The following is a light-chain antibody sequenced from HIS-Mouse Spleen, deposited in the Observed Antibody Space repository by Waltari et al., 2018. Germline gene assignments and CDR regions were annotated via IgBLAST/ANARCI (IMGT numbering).Light chain of an antibody. Sequence: QSALTQPRSVSGSPGQSVTISCTGTSSDVGGYNYVPWYQQHPGKAPKLMIYDVSTRTSGVPDRFSGSKAGDTASLTISGLQAEDEADYYCCSYAGSYTLVFGGGTKLTVL. V-gene: IGLV2-11*01. CDR1: SSDVGGYNY. J-gene: IGLJ2*01. CDR3: CSYAGSYTLV. CDR2: DVS.